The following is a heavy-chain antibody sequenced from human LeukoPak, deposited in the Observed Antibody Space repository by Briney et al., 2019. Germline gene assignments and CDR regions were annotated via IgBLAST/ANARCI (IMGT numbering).Heavy chain of an antibody. CDR2: IIPIFGTA. V-gene: IGHV1-69*13. Sequence: GASVKVSCKASGGTFSSYAISWVRQAPGQGLEWMGGIIPIFGTANYAQKFQGRVTIIADESTSTAYMELSSLRSEDTAVYYCAREGAMATILFDYWGQGTLVTVSS. D-gene: IGHD5-24*01. CDR1: GGTFSSYA. J-gene: IGHJ4*02. CDR3: AREGAMATILFDY.